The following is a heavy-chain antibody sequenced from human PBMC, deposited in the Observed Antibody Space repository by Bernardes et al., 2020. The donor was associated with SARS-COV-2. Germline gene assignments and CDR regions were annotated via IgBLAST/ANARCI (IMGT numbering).Heavy chain of an antibody. CDR3: VLHSPIGLYGVAIHFAH. CDR1: GCTFTGYN. Sequence: ASVKVSCKASGCTFTGYNMHWVRQAPGQGREWMGWINPSTGGTNFAQKFQGRVTMTRDTSITTAYMELSSLRSDATAMYYCVLHSPIGLYGVAIHFAHWGQGTLVTVSS. V-gene: IGHV1-2*02. J-gene: IGHJ4*02. D-gene: IGHD3-3*01. CDR2: INPSTGGT.